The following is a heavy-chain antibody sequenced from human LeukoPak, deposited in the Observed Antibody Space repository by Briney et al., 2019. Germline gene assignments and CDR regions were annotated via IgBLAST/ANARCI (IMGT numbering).Heavy chain of an antibody. CDR2: MNPNSGNT. CDR3: ARGKPGHEILLWFGELFDY. J-gene: IGHJ4*02. V-gene: IGHV1-8*01. D-gene: IGHD3-10*01. CDR1: GYTFTSYD. Sequence: ASVKVSCKASGYTFTSYDINWVRQATGQGLEWMGWMNPNSGNTGYAQKFQGRVTMTRNTSISTAYMELSSLRSEDTAVYYCARGKPGHEILLWFGELFDYWGQGTLVTVSS.